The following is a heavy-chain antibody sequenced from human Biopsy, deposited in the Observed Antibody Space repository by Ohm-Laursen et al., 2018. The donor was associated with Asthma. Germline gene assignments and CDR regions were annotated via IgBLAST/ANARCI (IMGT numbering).Heavy chain of an antibody. D-gene: IGHD4-17*01. CDR2: IYYSGST. CDR3: ARTTYGDDGFDP. CDR1: GGSVSSGSYY. Sequence: SETLSLTCTVSGGSVSSGSYYWSWIRQPPGKGLVWIGYIYYSGSTNYNPSLKSRVSISLDTSKNQFSLSLTSVTAADTAVYYCARTTYGDDGFDPWGQGTLVTVSS. J-gene: IGHJ5*02. V-gene: IGHV4-61*01.